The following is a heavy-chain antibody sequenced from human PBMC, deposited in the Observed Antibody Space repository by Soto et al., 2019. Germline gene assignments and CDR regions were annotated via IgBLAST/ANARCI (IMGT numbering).Heavy chain of an antibody. V-gene: IGHV1-69*13. CDR2: IIPIIGTA. CDR1: GGTFSSYA. D-gene: IGHD1-7*01. Sequence: SVKVSCKASGGTFSSYAISWVRQPPRQGLEWMGGIIPIIGTANYAQKLLGRVTITADESTSTAYMELSSLRSEDKAVYKCAQSMALLYYCYGMDLWGQGTTVTVSS. J-gene: IGHJ6*02. CDR3: AQSMALLYYCYGMDL.